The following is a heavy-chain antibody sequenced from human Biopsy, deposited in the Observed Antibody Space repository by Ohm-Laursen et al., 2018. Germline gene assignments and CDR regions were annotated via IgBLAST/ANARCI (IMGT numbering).Heavy chain of an antibody. D-gene: IGHD1-26*01. CDR2: IYYTGNT. V-gene: IGHV4-59*08. CDR1: GGSTSLYY. J-gene: IGHJ4*02. Sequence: GTLSLTCIVSGGSTSLYYWGWIRQPPGKRLEYLGNIYYTGNTNYNPSLKSRATISIDTSKNEFPLNLTSVTATDTAVYYCARLSLYNGSYYWGYWGQGTLVTVSS. CDR3: ARLSLYNGSYYWGY.